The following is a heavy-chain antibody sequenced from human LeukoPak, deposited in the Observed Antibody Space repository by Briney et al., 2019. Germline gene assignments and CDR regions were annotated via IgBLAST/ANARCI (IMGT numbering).Heavy chain of an antibody. CDR2: ISYDGSNK. D-gene: IGHD6-13*01. J-gene: IGHJ4*02. CDR3: AKPLSSSTWYYFDY. Sequence: GGSLRLSCAASGFTLSSYGMHWVRPAPGKGLELVAAISYDGSNKYYADSVKGRFTISSDNSKNTLYLHLDGLGAEDTAVYYCAKPLSSSTWYYFDYWGQGTLVTVSS. CDR1: GFTLSSYG. V-gene: IGHV3-30*18.